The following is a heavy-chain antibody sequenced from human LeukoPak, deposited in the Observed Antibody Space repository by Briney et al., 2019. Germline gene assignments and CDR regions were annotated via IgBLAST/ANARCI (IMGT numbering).Heavy chain of an antibody. CDR2: IYYSGST. D-gene: IGHD6-13*01. J-gene: IGHJ4*02. CDR3: GRRGMAAAGFFDY. V-gene: IGHV4-39*01. CDR1: GGSISSSSYY. Sequence: SETLSLTCTVSGGSISSSSYYWGWIRQPPGKGLEWIGTIYYSGSTYYNPSLKSRVTISVDTSKNQFSLKLSSVTAADTAVYYCGRRGMAAAGFFDYWGQGTLVTVSS.